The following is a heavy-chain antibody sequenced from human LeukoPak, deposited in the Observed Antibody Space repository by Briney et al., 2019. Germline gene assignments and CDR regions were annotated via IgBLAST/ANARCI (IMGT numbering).Heavy chain of an antibody. D-gene: IGHD2-2*01. CDR3: AKDIVVVPSRSGDAFDI. CDR2: ISGSGGST. CDR1: GFTFSSYA. Sequence: GGSLRLSCAASGFTFSSYAMSWVRQAPGKGLEWVSAISGSGGSTYYADSVKGRFTISRDKSKNTLYLQMNSLRAEDTAVYYCAKDIVVVPSRSGDAFDIWGQGTMVTVSS. V-gene: IGHV3-23*01. J-gene: IGHJ3*02.